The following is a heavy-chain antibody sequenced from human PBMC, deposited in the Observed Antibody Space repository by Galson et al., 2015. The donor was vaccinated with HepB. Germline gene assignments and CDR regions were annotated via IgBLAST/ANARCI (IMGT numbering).Heavy chain of an antibody. J-gene: IGHJ4*02. CDR2: IIPIFGTS. V-gene: IGHV1-69*13. D-gene: IGHD1-26*01. Sequence: SVKVSCKASGGTFSSYTVSWVRQAPGQGLEWMGGIIPIFGTSHSAQKFRGRVTIAADESTSTAYMELNSLRSDDTAVYYCARGSIVGAKFDYWGQGTLVTVSS. CDR1: GGTFSSYT. CDR3: ARGSIVGAKFDY.